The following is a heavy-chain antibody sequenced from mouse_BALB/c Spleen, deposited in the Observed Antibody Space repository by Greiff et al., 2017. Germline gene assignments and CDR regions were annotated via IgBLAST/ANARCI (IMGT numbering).Heavy chain of an antibody. J-gene: IGHJ1*01. CDR1: GYSITSDYA. V-gene: IGHV3-2*02. CDR3: ARLYWYFDV. CDR2: ISYSGST. Sequence: DVHLVESGPGLVKPSQSLSLTCTVTGYSITSDYAWNWIRQFPGNKLEWMGYISYSGSTSYNPSLKSRISITRDASKNQFFLQLNSVTTEDTATYYCARLYWYFDVWGAGTTVTVSS.